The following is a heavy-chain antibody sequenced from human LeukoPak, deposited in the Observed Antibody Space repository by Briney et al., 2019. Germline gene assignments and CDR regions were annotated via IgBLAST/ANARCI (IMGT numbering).Heavy chain of an antibody. D-gene: IGHD3-9*01. J-gene: IGHJ4*02. CDR3: AGHPGYFLDY. Sequence: ETLSLTCAVYGGSFSGYYWSWIRQPPGKGLEWIGEINHSGSTNYNPSLKSRLSISIDTPKKQFSLKVNSVTAADTAVYYCAGHPGYFLDYWGQGTPVTVSS. CDR2: INHSGST. CDR1: GGSFSGYY. V-gene: IGHV4-34*01.